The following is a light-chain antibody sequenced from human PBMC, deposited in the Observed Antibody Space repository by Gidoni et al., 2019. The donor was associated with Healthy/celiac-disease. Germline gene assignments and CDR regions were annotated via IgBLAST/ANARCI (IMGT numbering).Light chain of an antibody. CDR1: HGISNY. CDR2: AAS. Sequence: DIQMTQSPSSPSAFVGDRVTITCRASHGISNYLAWYQQQPGKVPKVLMYAASTLQSGVPSRFSGSGSGTDFTLTVSRLQPEDVATYYCQKYDSAPLTFGPGTKVDIK. CDR3: QKYDSAPLT. V-gene: IGKV1-27*01. J-gene: IGKJ3*01.